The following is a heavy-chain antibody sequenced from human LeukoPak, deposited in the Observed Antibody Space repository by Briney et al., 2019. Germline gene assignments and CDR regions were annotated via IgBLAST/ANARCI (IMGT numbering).Heavy chain of an antibody. Sequence: GGSLRLSCAASGFTFSSYGMHWVRQAPGKGLEWVAFIRYDGSNKHYADSVKGRFTISRDNSKNKLYLQMNSLRAEDTAVYYCAKGPHSSGWYWEMNFDYWGQGTLVTVSS. CDR1: GFTFSSYG. CDR2: IRYDGSNK. D-gene: IGHD6-19*01. J-gene: IGHJ4*02. V-gene: IGHV3-30*02. CDR3: AKGPHSSGWYWEMNFDY.